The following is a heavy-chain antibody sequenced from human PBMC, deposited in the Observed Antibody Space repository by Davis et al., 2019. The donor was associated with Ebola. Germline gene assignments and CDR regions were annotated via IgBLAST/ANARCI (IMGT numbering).Heavy chain of an antibody. Sequence: GSLRLSCAVSGGSISSSNWWSWVRQPPGKGLEWIGEIYHSGSTNYNPSLKSRVTISVDKSKNQFSLKLSSVTAADTAVYYCARAEFLEWSELDYWGQGTLVTVSS. CDR3: ARAEFLEWSELDY. J-gene: IGHJ4*02. V-gene: IGHV4-4*02. D-gene: IGHD3-3*01. CDR2: IYHSGST. CDR1: GGSISSSNW.